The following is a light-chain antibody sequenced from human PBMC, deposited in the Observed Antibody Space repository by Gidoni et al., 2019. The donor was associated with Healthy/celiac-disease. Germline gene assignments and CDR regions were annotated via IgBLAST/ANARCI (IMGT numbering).Light chain of an antibody. Sequence: IVLTQSPGTLSLSPRERATLSCRARQSVSSSYLAWYQQKHGQAPRLLIYGASSRATGIPDRFSGSGPGTDFTLTISRLEPEDFAVYYCQQYCSSPLFTFGPGTKVEIK. J-gene: IGKJ3*01. CDR2: GAS. CDR1: QSVSSSY. V-gene: IGKV3-20*01. CDR3: QQYCSSPLFT.